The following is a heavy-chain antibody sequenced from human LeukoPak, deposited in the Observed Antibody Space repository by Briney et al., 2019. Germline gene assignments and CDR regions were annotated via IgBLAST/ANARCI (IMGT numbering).Heavy chain of an antibody. J-gene: IGHJ4*02. Sequence: GGSRRLSCAASGFTFSDDYMSWFRQAPGKGLEWLSYITGSSDTTYYADSVKGRFTISRDNAKNTLYLQMNSLRAEDTAVYYCARDFDYWGQGTLVTVSS. V-gene: IGHV3-11*04. CDR3: ARDFDY. CDR1: GFTFSDDY. CDR2: ITGSSDTT.